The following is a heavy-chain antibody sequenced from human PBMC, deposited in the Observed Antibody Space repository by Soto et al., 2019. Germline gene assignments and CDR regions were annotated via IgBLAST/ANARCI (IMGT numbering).Heavy chain of an antibody. CDR3: AKDRRPPYSSAPTDAFDL. CDR1: GFTFSSYA. Sequence: EVQLLESGGGLVQPGGSLRLSCAASGFTFSSYAMSLVRQAPGKGLEWVSAISGSGGSTYYADSVKGRFTISRDNSKNTLYLQMNSLRAEDTAVYYCAKDRRPPYSSAPTDAFDLWGQGTMVTVSS. D-gene: IGHD6-19*01. J-gene: IGHJ3*01. CDR2: ISGSGGST. V-gene: IGHV3-23*01.